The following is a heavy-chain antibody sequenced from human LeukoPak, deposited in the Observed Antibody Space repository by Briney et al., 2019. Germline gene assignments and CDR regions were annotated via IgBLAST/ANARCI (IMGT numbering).Heavy chain of an antibody. CDR3: ATGGHMVRGVIPHLNYYGMDV. CDR1: GYTFTGYY. CDR2: ISPNSGGT. Sequence: ASVKVSCKASGYTFTGYYMHWVRQAPGQGLEWMGWISPNSGGTNYAQKFQGRVTMTRDTSISTAYMELSRLRSDDTAVYYCATGGHMVRGVIPHLNYYGMDVWGQGTTVTVSS. V-gene: IGHV1-2*02. J-gene: IGHJ6*02. D-gene: IGHD3-10*01.